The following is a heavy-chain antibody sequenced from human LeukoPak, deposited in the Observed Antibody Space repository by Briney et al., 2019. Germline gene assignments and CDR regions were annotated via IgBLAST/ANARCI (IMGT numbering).Heavy chain of an antibody. CDR3: ARVGVTRSYGSLYY. D-gene: IGHD5-18*01. J-gene: IGHJ4*02. CDR2: IYYSGST. Sequence: SETLSLTCTVSGGSISSSSYYWGWIRQPPGKGLEWVGSIYYSGSTYYNPSLKSRVTISVDTSKNQFSLKLSSVTAADTAVYYCARVGVTRSYGSLYYWGQGTLVTVSS. V-gene: IGHV4-39*01. CDR1: GGSISSSSYY.